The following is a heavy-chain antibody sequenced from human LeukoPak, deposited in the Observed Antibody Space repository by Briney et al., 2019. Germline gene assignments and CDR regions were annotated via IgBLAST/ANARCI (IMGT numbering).Heavy chain of an antibody. CDR2: ISGSGGST. Sequence: PGGSLRLSCAASGFTFSSYAMSWVRQAPGKGLEWVSAISGSGGSTYYADSVKGRFTISRDNSKNTLYLQMNSLRAEDTAVYYCAFLAVAGRSLFIPGLDAFDIWGQGTMVTVSS. CDR1: GFTFSSYA. D-gene: IGHD6-19*01. J-gene: IGHJ3*02. CDR3: AFLAVAGRSLFIPGLDAFDI. V-gene: IGHV3-23*01.